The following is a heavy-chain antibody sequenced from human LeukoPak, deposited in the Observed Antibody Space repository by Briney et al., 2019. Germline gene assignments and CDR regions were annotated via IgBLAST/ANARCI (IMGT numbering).Heavy chain of an antibody. J-gene: IGHJ4*02. CDR2: IYYSGST. CDR3: ARGSYCGGDCYPGPCYFDY. V-gene: IGHV4-59*01. D-gene: IGHD2-21*02. CDR1: GGSISSYY. Sequence: SETLSLTCTVSGGSISSYYWSWIRQTPGKGLEWIGYIYYSGSTNYNPSLRSRVTISVDTSKNQFSLKLSSVTAADTAVYYCARGSYCGGDCYPGPCYFDYWGQGTLVTVSS.